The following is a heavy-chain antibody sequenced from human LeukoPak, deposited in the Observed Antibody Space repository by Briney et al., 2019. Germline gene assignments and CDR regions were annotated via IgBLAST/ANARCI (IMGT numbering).Heavy chain of an antibody. D-gene: IGHD2-15*01. CDR2: IYTSGST. CDR3: ARGSEILDY. CDR1: GGSISSGSYY. Sequence: SETLSLTCTVSGGSISSGSYYWSWIRQPAGKGLEWIGRIYTSGSTNYNPSLKSRVTTSVDTSKNQFSLKLSSVTAADTAVYYCARGSEILDYWGQGTLVTVSS. V-gene: IGHV4-61*02. J-gene: IGHJ4*02.